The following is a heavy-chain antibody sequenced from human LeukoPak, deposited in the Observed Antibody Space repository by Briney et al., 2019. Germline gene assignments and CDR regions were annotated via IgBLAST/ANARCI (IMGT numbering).Heavy chain of an antibody. J-gene: IGHJ6*03. CDR3: ARGGYSGYDRRYYYMDV. CDR1: GYTFTGYY. V-gene: IGHV1-2*02. CDR2: INPNSGGT. Sequence: ASVKVSCKASGYTFTGYYMHWVRQAPGQGLEWMRWINPNSGGTNYAQKFQGRVTMTRDTSISTAYMELSRLRSDDTAVYYCARGGYSGYDRRYYYMDVWGKGTTVTVSS. D-gene: IGHD5-12*01.